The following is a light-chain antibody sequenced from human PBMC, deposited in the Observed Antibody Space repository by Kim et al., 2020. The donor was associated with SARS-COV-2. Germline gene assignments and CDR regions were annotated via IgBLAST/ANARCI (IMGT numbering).Light chain of an antibody. V-gene: IGLV2-14*03. Sequence: GQSITISCTGTSSDIGGYNHVSWYQHHPGKAPKLMIYDVSEWPSGVSNRFSGSKSGNTASLTISWLQAEDEADYYCSSLTSSITYVFGTGTKVTVL. CDR2: DVS. J-gene: IGLJ1*01. CDR1: SSDIGGYNH. CDR3: SSLTSSITYV.